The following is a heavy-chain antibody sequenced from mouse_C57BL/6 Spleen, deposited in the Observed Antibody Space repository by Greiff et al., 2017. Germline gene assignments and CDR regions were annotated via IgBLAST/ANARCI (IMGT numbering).Heavy chain of an antibody. CDR3: TTTYSNLDY. D-gene: IGHD2-5*01. CDR1: GFNIKDDY. J-gene: IGHJ2*01. CDR2: IDPENGDT. Sequence: VHVKQSGAELVRPGASVKLSCTASGFNIKDDYMHWVKQRPEQGLEWIGWIDPENGDTEYASKFQGKATITADTSSNTAYLQLSSLTSEDTAVYYCTTTYSNLDYWGQGTTLTVSS. V-gene: IGHV14-4*01.